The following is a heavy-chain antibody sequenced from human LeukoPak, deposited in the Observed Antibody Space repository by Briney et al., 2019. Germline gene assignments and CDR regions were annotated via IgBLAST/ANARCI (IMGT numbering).Heavy chain of an antibody. CDR1: GFTFSSYG. J-gene: IGHJ4*02. D-gene: IGHD6-13*01. CDR3: AKGVSYSSSWPESYYFDY. CDR2: KRYDGSTT. Sequence: GGSLRLSCAASGFTFSSYGMHWVRQAPGKGLEWVAFKRYDGSTTYYADSVKGRFTISRDDSKNTLYLQMNSLRAEDTAVYYCAKGVSYSSSWPESYYFDYWGQGTLVTVSS. V-gene: IGHV3-30*02.